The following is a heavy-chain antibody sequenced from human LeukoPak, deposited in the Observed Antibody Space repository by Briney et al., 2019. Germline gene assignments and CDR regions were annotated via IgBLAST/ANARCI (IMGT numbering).Heavy chain of an antibody. Sequence: TGGSLRLSCAASGFTFSGYSMNWVRQAPGKGLEWVSYISSTSSTIYFADSVRGRFTISRDNAKKSLFLQMNSLRAADTAVYYCARARGSYAFDIWGQGTMVTVSS. CDR1: GFTFSGYS. CDR3: ARARGSYAFDI. D-gene: IGHD2-15*01. J-gene: IGHJ3*02. CDR2: ISSTSSTI. V-gene: IGHV3-48*04.